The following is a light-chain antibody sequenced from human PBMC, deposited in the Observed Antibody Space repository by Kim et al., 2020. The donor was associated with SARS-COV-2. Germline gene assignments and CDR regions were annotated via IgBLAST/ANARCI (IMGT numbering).Light chain of an antibody. CDR1: PSILSKFSNKNY. Sequence: ATFSCKSTPSILSKFSNKNYLPWYQQKPGQSPKLLIYWASTRESGVPDRFSGSGSGTDFTLTISSVQAEDVAVYHCQQYYNPPPTFGQGTRLEIK. J-gene: IGKJ5*01. V-gene: IGKV4-1*01. CDR3: QQYYNPPPT. CDR2: WAS.